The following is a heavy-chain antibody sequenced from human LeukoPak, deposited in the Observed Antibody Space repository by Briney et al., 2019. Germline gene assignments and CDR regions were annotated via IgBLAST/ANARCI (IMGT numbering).Heavy chain of an antibody. CDR2: IYYTGTT. D-gene: IGHD3/OR15-3a*01. V-gene: IGHV4-31*01. CDR1: GGSISRGGDF. J-gene: IGHJ5*02. CDR3: ARGLFRTGDPSTVFTSFDP. Sequence: PSETLSLTCTVSGGSISRGGDFRSWTRQHPEEGLEWIGLIYYTGTTYNNTSFNSQSTIPLATSRTQFSLKLSSVTPADPAVYYCARGLFRTGDPSTVFTSFDPWGQGALVTVSS.